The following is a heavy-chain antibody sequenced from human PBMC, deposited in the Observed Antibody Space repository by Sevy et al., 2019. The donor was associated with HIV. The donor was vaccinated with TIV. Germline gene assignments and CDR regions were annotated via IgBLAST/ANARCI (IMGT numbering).Heavy chain of an antibody. Sequence: GGSLRLSCAASGFTFSSYAMTWVRQAPGKGLQWVSVIGASGVPYYTDSVKGRFTISRDNSKNMVYLQLNSLRAEDTAVYYCAKVTSWEIKPREAFDVWGQGTMVTVSS. CDR2: IGASGVP. CDR3: AKVTSWEIKPREAFDV. J-gene: IGHJ3*01. D-gene: IGHD1-26*01. V-gene: IGHV3-23*01. CDR1: GFTFSSYA.